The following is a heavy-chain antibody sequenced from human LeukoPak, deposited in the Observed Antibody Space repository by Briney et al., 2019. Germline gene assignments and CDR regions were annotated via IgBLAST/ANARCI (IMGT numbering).Heavy chain of an antibody. CDR2: IIPIFGTA. V-gene: IGHV1-69*05. D-gene: IGHD4-23*01. CDR1: GGTFSSYA. Sequence: SVKVSCKASGGTFSSYAISWVRQAPGQGLEWMGGIIPIFGTAHYAQKFQGRVTITTDESTSTAYMELRSLRSDDTAVYYCAREYGGNPGLFGYWGQGTLVTVSS. J-gene: IGHJ4*02. CDR3: AREYGGNPGLFGY.